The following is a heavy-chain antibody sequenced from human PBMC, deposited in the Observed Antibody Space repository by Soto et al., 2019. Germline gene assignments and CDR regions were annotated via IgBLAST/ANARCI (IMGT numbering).Heavy chain of an antibody. D-gene: IGHD2-15*01. CDR3: ARLLIDPPSYYYMDV. V-gene: IGHV4-59*01. Sequence: SETLSLTCTVSGGSISSYYWSWIRQPPGKGLEWIGYIYYSGSTNYNPSLKSRVTISVDTSKNQFSLKLSSVTAADTAVYYCARLLIDPPSYYYMDVWGKGTTVTVSS. CDR1: GGSISSYY. CDR2: IYYSGST. J-gene: IGHJ6*03.